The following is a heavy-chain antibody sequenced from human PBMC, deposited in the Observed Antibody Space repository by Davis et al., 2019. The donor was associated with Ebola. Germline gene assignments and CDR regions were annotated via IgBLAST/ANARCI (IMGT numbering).Heavy chain of an antibody. CDR2: INAGNGNT. CDR1: RYIFTRYA. Sequence: SVPVSCKASRYIFTRYATHWVRQAPCHRLDRMGWINAGNGNTKYSQKFQGRVTITRDTSAGTAYMEMSSLRSEDTAVYYCARSLLWELTHFDYWGQGTLVTVSS. V-gene: IGHV1-3*01. CDR3: ARSLLWELTHFDY. J-gene: IGHJ4*02. D-gene: IGHD1-26*01.